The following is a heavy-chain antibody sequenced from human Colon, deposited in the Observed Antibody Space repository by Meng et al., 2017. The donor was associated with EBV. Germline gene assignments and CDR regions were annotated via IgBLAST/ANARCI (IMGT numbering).Heavy chain of an antibody. D-gene: IGHD5-12*01. Sequence: QGELQGPGPVLVKPSETLALTCTVFGCSISSHYWTWIRQPPGKGLEWIGYIYYSGSTNYNPSLKSRVTISVDTSTTQFSLKLSSVTAADTAVYYCARGGVPTARNWFDPWGQGTLVTVSS. CDR2: IYYSGST. V-gene: IGHV4-59*11. CDR1: GCSISSHY. J-gene: IGHJ5*02. CDR3: ARGGVPTARNWFDP.